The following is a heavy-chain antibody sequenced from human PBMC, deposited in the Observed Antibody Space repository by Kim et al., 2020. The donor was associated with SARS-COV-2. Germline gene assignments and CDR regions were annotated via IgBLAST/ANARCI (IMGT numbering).Heavy chain of an antibody. J-gene: IGHJ4*02. CDR1: GGSFSGYY. CDR3: ARVLGQLVRY. Sequence: SETLSLTCAVYGGSFSGYYWSWIRQPPGKGLEWIGEINHSGSTNYNPALKRRVTISVDTSKNQFSLKLSSVTAADTAVYYCARVLGQLVRYWGQGPLVTVSS. V-gene: IGHV4-34*01. D-gene: IGHD6-13*01. CDR2: INHSGST.